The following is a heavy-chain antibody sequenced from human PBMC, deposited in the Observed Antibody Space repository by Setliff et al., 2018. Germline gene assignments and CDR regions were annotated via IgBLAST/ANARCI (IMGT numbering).Heavy chain of an antibody. CDR2: IYYSGST. CDR1: GGSISSHY. Sequence: SETLSLTCTVSGGSISSHYWSWIRQPPGKGLEWIGNIYYSGSTNYNPSLKSRVTISVDTSKKQFSLKLSSVTAADTAVYYCARAQSWSGGPYYFDNWGQGTLVTVSS. D-gene: IGHD3-3*01. J-gene: IGHJ4*02. CDR3: ARAQSWSGGPYYFDN. V-gene: IGHV4-59*11.